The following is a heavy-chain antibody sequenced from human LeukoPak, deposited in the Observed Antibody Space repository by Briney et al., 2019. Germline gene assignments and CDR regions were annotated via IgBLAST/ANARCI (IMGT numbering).Heavy chain of an antibody. J-gene: IGHJ4*02. D-gene: IGHD2-2*01. CDR3: ARDELWTVVEPALDY. Sequence: PGGSLRLSCAASGFTFSSYEMNWVRQAPGKGLEWVSYISSSGSTIYYADSVKGRFTISRDNAKNSLYLQMNSLRAEDTAVYYCARDELWTVVEPALDYWGQGTLVTVSS. V-gene: IGHV3-48*03. CDR2: ISSSGSTI. CDR1: GFTFSSYE.